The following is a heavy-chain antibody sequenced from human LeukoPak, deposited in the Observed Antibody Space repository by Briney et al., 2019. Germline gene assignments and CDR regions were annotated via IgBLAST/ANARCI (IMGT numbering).Heavy chain of an antibody. CDR2: INPGDSDT. V-gene: IGHV5-51*01. CDR1: GYRFTSSW. D-gene: IGHD3-10*01. CDR3: ARQPGAGWFDP. J-gene: IGHJ5*02. Sequence: GDSLKISCQASGYRFTSSWIGWARQMPGKGLEWMAIINPGDSDTRYSPSFQGQVTISADKSISTVYLQWGSLKASDTAMYYCARQPGAGWFDPWGQGTLVTVSS.